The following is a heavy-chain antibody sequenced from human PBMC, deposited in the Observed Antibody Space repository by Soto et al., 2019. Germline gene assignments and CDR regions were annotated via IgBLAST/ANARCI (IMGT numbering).Heavy chain of an antibody. Sequence: PSETLSLTCAVSGDSITRSYWWSWVRQPPGKGLEWIGEIYRDGITNYNAYLKSRVTMSIDKSNNQISLKLNSVIAADTAVYFCAREAYGRGAINPFFDYWGQGTLVTVSS. V-gene: IGHV4-4*02. CDR1: GDSITRSYW. CDR3: AREAYGRGAINPFFDY. D-gene: IGHD3-10*01. CDR2: IYRDGIT. J-gene: IGHJ4*02.